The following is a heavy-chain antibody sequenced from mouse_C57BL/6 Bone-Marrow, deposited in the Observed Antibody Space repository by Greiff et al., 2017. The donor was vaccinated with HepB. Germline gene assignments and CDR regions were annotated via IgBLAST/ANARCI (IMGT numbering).Heavy chain of an antibody. D-gene: IGHD2-4*01. CDR3: ARWRGYYDYEDYYAMDY. CDR2: INPNYGTT. V-gene: IGHV1-39*01. CDR1: GYSFTDYN. Sequence: EVQGVESGPELVKPGASVKISCKASGYSFTDYNMNWVKQSNGKSLEWIGVINPNYGTTSYNQKFKGKATLTVDQSSSTAYMQLNSLTSEDSAVYYCARWRGYYDYEDYYAMDYWGQGTSVTVSS. J-gene: IGHJ4*01.